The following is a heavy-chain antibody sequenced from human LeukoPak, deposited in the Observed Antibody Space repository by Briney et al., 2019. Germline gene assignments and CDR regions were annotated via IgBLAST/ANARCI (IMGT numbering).Heavy chain of an antibody. CDR1: GFTFRNAW. D-gene: IGHD1-26*01. CDR3: TTGEWSPPPY. Sequence: GGSLRLSCAASGFTFRNAWMSWVRHAPGKGLEWVARIKSKTDGGTTDYAAPVKGRFTISRDDSKNTLYLQMSSLKTEDTAVYYCTTGEWSPPPYWGQGTLVTVSS. CDR2: IKSKTDGGTT. V-gene: IGHV3-15*01. J-gene: IGHJ4*02.